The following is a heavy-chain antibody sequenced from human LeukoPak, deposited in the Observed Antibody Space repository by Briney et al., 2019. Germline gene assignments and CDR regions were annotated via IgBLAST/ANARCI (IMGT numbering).Heavy chain of an antibody. CDR2: INTNTGNP. CDR3: ARDRTLFDY. V-gene: IGHV7-4-1*02. D-gene: IGHD1-7*01. J-gene: IGHJ4*02. CDR1: GYTFTSYG. Sequence: ASVKVSCKASGYTFTSYGISWVRQAPGQGLEWMGWINTNTGNPTFAQGFTGRFVFSLDTSVSTAYLQISSLKTEDTAVYYCARDRTLFDYWGQGTLVTVSS.